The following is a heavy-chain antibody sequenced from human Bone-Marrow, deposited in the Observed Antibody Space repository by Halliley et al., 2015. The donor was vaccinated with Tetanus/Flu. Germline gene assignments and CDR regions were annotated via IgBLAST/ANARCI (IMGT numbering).Heavy chain of an antibody. Sequence: EWVAYISSSGSTIYYPESVKGRFTISRDNAKNSLYLQMNSLRAEDTAVYYCARVGWQQVFAYWGQGTLVTVSS. CDR3: ARVGWQQVFAY. J-gene: IGHJ4*02. D-gene: IGHD6-13*01. CDR2: ISSSGSTI. V-gene: IGHV3-48*03.